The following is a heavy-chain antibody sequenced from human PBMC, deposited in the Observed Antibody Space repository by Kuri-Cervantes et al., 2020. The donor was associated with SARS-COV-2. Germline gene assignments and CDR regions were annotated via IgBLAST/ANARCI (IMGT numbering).Heavy chain of an antibody. CDR3: ARVNPISGSYWVAFDI. Sequence: SETLSLTCTVSGYSISSGYCWGWIRQPPGKGLEWIGSIYHSGSTYYNPSLKSRVTISVDTSKNQFSLRLSSVTAADTAVYYCARVNPISGSYWVAFDIWGQGTMVTVSS. D-gene: IGHD1-26*01. J-gene: IGHJ3*02. CDR2: IYHSGST. CDR1: GYSISSGYC. V-gene: IGHV4-38-2*02.